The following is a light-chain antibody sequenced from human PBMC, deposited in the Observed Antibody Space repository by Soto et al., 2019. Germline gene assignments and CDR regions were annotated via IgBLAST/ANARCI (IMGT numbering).Light chain of an antibody. CDR1: QSVETF. J-gene: IGKJ4*01. CDR2: GAS. Sequence: DIVMTQSPAILSVSPGERATLSCRASQSVETFLAWFQHKAGQAPRLLIFGASTGAAGVPARFSGGGSGTEFTLTIDSLRSEDFAVYFCQQYHAWPPGTFGGGTKVDIK. V-gene: IGKV3-15*01. CDR3: QQYHAWPPGT.